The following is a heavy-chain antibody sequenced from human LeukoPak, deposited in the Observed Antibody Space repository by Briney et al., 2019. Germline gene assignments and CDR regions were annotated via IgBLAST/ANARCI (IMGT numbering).Heavy chain of an antibody. CDR1: GGTFSSYA. Sequence: GASVKVSCKASGGTFSSYAISWVRQAPGQGLEWMGRIIPILGIANYAQKFQGRVTMTEDTSTDTAYMELSSLRSEDTAVYYCATIRGYGSGGMVDVWGQGTTVTVSS. D-gene: IGHD3-10*01. CDR3: ATIRGYGSGGMVDV. CDR2: IIPILGIA. J-gene: IGHJ6*02. V-gene: IGHV1-69*04.